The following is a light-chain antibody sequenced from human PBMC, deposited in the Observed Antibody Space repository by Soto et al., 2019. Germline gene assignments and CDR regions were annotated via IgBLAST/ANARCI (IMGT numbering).Light chain of an antibody. Sequence: DIQMTQSPSSLSASVGDRVTITCQASQDISNYLNWYQQKPGKAPKLLIYDASKLETGVPSRFSGSGSGTDFTFTISSLQPEDIATYYCQQYDNRPPLTFGGGTKVEIK. CDR1: QDISNY. CDR3: QQYDNRPPLT. J-gene: IGKJ4*01. CDR2: DAS. V-gene: IGKV1-33*01.